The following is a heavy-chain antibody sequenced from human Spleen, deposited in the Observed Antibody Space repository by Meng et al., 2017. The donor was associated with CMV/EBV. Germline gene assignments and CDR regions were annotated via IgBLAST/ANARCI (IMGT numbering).Heavy chain of an antibody. Sequence: ASVKVSCKASGYAFTGYYMHWVRQAPGQGLEWMGWIYPDTGGTNYAQKFQGRVSMTRDTSINTAYMELSSLRSDDTAVYYCARSRTTGYHPKSFDYWGQGTLVTVSS. J-gene: IGHJ4*02. CDR1: GYAFTGYY. CDR2: IYPDTGGT. D-gene: IGHD3-9*01. CDR3: ARSRTTGYHPKSFDY. V-gene: IGHV1-2*02.